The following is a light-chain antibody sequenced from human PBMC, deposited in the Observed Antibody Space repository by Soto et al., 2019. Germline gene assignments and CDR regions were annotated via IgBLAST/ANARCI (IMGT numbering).Light chain of an antibody. CDR3: QQYYLYPRT. CDR1: QDIAIY. Sequence: IQLTQSPSSLSASVGDRVTITCRASQDIAIYLAWYQQKSGKAPKLLMYAASTLQSGVPSRFSGSGSGTDFTLTISSLQSEDFATYYCQQYYLYPRTFGQGTKVDIK. CDR2: AAS. J-gene: IGKJ1*01. V-gene: IGKV1-9*01.